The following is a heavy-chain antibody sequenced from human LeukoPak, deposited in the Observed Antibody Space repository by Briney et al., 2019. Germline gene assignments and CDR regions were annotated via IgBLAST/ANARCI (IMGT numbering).Heavy chain of an antibody. CDR2: IIPILGIA. Sequence: SVKVSCKASGGTFSSYAISWVRQAPGQGLEWMGRIIPILGIANYAQKFQGRVTMTEDTSTDTAYMELSSLRSEDTAVYYCATDLRIRPFDYWGQGTLVTVSS. J-gene: IGHJ4*02. CDR1: GGTFSSYA. V-gene: IGHV1-69*04. D-gene: IGHD3-3*02. CDR3: ATDLRIRPFDY.